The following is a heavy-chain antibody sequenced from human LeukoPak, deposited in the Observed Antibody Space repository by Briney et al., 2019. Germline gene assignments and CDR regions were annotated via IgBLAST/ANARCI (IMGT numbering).Heavy chain of an antibody. CDR2: ISYDGSNK. J-gene: IGHJ3*02. CDR3: AKSSRTSYYDSSGYPRGAFDI. CDR1: GFTFSSYT. Sequence: GGSLRLSCAASGFTFSSYTMSWVRQAPGKGLEWVAVISYDGSNKYYADSVKGRFTISRDNSKNTLYLQMNSLRAEDTAVYYCAKSSRTSYYDSSGYPRGAFDIWGQGTMVTVSS. D-gene: IGHD3-22*01. V-gene: IGHV3-30*18.